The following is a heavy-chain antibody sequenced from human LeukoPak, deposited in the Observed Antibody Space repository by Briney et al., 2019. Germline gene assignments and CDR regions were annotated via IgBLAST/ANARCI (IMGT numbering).Heavy chain of an antibody. Sequence: GGSLRLSCAASGLTFSTHAMIWVWVRQAPGKGLEWVSALNGATGVTYYADSVKGRFALSRDSSDSTLSLQMNSLRVEDTAMYYCAIKDGLSGCWYWGYWGQGTQVAVSS. D-gene: IGHD6-19*01. J-gene: IGHJ4*02. CDR1: GLTFSTHA. CDR2: LNGATGVT. CDR3: AIKDGLSGCWYWGY. V-gene: IGHV3-23*01.